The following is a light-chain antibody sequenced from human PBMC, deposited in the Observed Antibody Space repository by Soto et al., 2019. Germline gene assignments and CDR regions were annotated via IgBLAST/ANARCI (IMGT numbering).Light chain of an antibody. CDR3: SAYTARSPLV. CDR1: MRDVGAYNL. CDR2: EVR. V-gene: IGLV2-14*01. Sequence: QSALTQPASVSGSAGQSITISCSGTMRDVGAYNLVSWYHQHPGTAPKLIIYEVRNRPSGISSRFSGSRSGNTAYLTISGRQPEEEGDYYCSAYTARSPLVFGGGTKLTVL. J-gene: IGLJ3*02.